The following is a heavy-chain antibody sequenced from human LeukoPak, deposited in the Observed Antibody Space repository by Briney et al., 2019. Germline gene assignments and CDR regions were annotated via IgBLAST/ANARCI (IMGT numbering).Heavy chain of an antibody. CDR3: AKGLVGNWNYDWFDP. CDR2: ISGSGGST. CDR1: GFTFSSYA. J-gene: IGHJ5*02. V-gene: IGHV3-23*01. Sequence: WGSLRLSCAASGFTFSSYAMSWVRQAPGKGLEWVSAISGSGGSTYYADSVKGRFTISRDNSKNTLYLQMNSLRAEDTAVYYCAKGLVGNWNYDWFDPWGQGTLVTVSS. D-gene: IGHD1-7*01.